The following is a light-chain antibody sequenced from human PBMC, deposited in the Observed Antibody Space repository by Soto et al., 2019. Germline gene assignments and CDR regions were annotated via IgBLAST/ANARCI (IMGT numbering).Light chain of an antibody. CDR2: EVT. J-gene: IGLJ3*02. CDR1: RSDVGGYNS. CDR3: SSYAGRSTFEV. V-gene: IGLV2-14*01. Sequence: QSVLTQPASVSGSPGQSIAISCTGTRSDVGGYNSVSWYQQHPGKVPKLIIYEVTNRPSGVSNRFSGSKSGNTASLTISGLQADDEADYYCSSYAGRSTFEVFGGGTKVTVL.